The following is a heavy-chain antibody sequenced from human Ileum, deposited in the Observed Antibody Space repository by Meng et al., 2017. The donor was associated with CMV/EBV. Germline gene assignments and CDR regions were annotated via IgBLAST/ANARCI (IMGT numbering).Heavy chain of an antibody. CDR2: IIPIFGTA. Sequence: YDISWVRQAPGQGLGWIGGIIPIFGTANYAQKFQGRVTITTDDSTSTAYMELSSLRSEDTAVYYCASRDSSSPGVFQPFEHLVLDYWGQGALVTVSS. V-gene: IGHV1-69*05. CDR1: YD. CDR3: ASRDSSSPGVFQPFEHLVLDY. J-gene: IGHJ4*02. D-gene: IGHD6-6*01.